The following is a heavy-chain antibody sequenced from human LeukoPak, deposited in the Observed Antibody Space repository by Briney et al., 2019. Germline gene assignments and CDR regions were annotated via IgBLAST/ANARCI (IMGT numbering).Heavy chain of an antibody. D-gene: IGHD2-2*01. J-gene: IGHJ4*02. CDR3: ARIVDSTSYYDY. CDR2: INHSGST. V-gene: IGHV4-34*01. Sequence: SETLSLTCAVYGGSFGGYYWSWIRQPPGKGLEWIGEINHSGSTNYNPSLKSRVTISVDTSKNQFSLKLSSVTAADTAVYYCARIVDSTSYYDYWGQGTLVTVSS. CDR1: GGSFGGYY.